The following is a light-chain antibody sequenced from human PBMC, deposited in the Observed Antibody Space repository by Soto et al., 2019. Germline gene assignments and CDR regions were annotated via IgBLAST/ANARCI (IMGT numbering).Light chain of an antibody. CDR3: QQYGSSGT. V-gene: IGKV3-15*01. Sequence: EIVMTQSPATLSVPPGERATLSCRASQSVSSNLAWYQQKPGQAPRLLIYGASTRATGIPARFSGSGSGTDFTLTISRLEPEDFAVYYCQQYGSSGTFGQGTKVDIK. CDR2: GAS. J-gene: IGKJ1*01. CDR1: QSVSSN.